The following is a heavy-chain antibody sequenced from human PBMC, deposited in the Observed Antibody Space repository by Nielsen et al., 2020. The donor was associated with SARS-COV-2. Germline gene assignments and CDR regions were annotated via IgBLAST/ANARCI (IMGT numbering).Heavy chain of an antibody. V-gene: IGHV3-53*01. Sequence: GESLKISCAAFGFTVSSNYMSWVRRAPGKGLEWVSVIYSGGSTYYADSVKGRFTISRDNSKNTLYLQMNSLRAEDTAVYYCARAQTSRITIFGVVGAFDIWGQGTMVTVSS. CDR2: IYSGGST. J-gene: IGHJ3*02. CDR3: ARAQTSRITIFGVVGAFDI. CDR1: GFTVSSNY. D-gene: IGHD3-3*01.